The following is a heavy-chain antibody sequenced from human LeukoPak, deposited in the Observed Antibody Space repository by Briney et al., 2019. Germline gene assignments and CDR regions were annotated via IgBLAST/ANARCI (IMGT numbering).Heavy chain of an antibody. J-gene: IGHJ4*02. CDR2: IGTAGAT. V-gene: IGHV3-13*01. CDR1: GFTFSSYD. Sequence: GGSLRLSCAASGFTFSSYDMHWVRQTTGKGLEWVSGIGTAGATYYPGSVKGRFTISRENAKNSSYLQMNNLRAGDTAVYYCARATAGFDYWGQGTLVTVSS. CDR3: ARATAGFDY.